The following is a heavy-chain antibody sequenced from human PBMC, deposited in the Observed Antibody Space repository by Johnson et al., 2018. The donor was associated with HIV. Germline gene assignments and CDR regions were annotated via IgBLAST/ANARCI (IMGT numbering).Heavy chain of an antibody. V-gene: IGHV3-74*01. CDR3: AKAYCPGCDGFDI. CDR2: IKSYVTST. J-gene: IGHJ3*02. CDR1: GFTFSSYW. Sequence: VQLVESGGGLVQPGGSLRLSCAASGFTFSSYWMHWVRQAPGKGLVWVSRIKSYVTSTNYADSVKGRFTISRDNSKNTLYLQMNSLISEDTAVYYCAKAYCPGCDGFDIWGQGTLVTVSS. D-gene: IGHD2-21*01.